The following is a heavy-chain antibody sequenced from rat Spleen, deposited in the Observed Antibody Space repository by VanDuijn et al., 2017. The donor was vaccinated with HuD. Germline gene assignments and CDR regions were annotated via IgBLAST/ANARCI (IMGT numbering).Heavy chain of an antibody. Sequence: EVQLQESGPGLVKPSQSLSLTCSVTGYSITSSYRWNWIRKFPGNKLEWLGYINSAGTTIYNPSLKSRISITRDTSKNQFFVQLNSVTTEDTAIYFCVRYTAAISFDYWGQGVMVTVSS. CDR1: GYSITSSYR. CDR3: VRYTAAISFDY. D-gene: IGHD1-2*01. V-gene: IGHV3-3*01. CDR2: INSAGTT. J-gene: IGHJ2*01.